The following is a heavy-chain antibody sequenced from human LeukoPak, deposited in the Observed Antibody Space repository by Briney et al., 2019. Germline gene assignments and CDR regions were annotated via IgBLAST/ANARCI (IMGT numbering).Heavy chain of an antibody. D-gene: IGHD3-9*01. Sequence: GGSLRLSCAASGFTFSSYSMNWVRQAPGKGLEWVSSISSSSSYIYYAGSVKGRFTISRDNAKNSLYLEMNSLRAEDTAVYYCARDMGAYYDILTGYHTYFDYWGQGTLVTVSS. J-gene: IGHJ4*02. CDR2: ISSSSSYI. CDR1: GFTFSSYS. V-gene: IGHV3-21*01. CDR3: ARDMGAYYDILTGYHTYFDY.